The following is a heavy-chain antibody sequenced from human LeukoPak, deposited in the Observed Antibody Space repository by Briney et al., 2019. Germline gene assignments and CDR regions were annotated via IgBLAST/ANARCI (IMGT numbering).Heavy chain of an antibody. CDR1: GFTVSKNY. V-gene: IGHV3-53*01. J-gene: IGHJ4*02. D-gene: IGHD6-13*01. Sequence: GGSLRLSCAASGFTVSKNYMSWVRQAPGKGLEWVSVIYSGGNTYYADSVKGRFSISRDNSKNTLYLQMNSLRAEDTAVYYCARDSGAAAAKGIDYWGQGTLVTVSS. CDR2: IYSGGNT. CDR3: ARDSGAAAAKGIDY.